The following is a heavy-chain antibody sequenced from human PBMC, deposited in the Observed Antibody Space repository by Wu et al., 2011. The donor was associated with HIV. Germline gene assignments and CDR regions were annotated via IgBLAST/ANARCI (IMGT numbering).Heavy chain of an antibody. V-gene: IGHV1-18*01. J-gene: IGHJ6*03. Sequence: QVQLEHSGAEVKKSGASVNVSCKASGYSFTNYGINWVRQAPGQGLECMGWISTDNGDTYYIEKFRGRVTMTTDTSTSTAYMELRSLRSDDTAVYYCARGGRRNYMDVWGKGTTVSVSS. CDR3: ARGGRRNYMDV. CDR1: GYSFTNYG. CDR2: ISTDNGDT. D-gene: IGHD1-26*01.